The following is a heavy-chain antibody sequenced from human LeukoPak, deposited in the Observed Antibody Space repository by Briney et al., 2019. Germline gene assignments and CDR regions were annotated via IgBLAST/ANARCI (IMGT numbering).Heavy chain of an antibody. J-gene: IGHJ5*02. CDR3: ARLGRSERFPWFDP. D-gene: IGHD7-27*01. CDR1: GYTFSDYG. Sequence: ASVKVSCKASGYTFSDYGISWVRQAPGQGLEWMGWISAYNGDTIYTQKIQGRVTMTTDTSASTAYMEMRSLRFDDTAMYYRARLGRSERFPWFDPWGQGTLVTVSS. V-gene: IGHV1-18*04. CDR2: ISAYNGDT.